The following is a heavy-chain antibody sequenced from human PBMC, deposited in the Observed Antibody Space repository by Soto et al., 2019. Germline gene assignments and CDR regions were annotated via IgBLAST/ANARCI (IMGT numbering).Heavy chain of an antibody. CDR1: GFAFSTYA. Sequence: PGGSLRLSCAASGFAFSTYAMTWVRQAPGKGLEWVSVISGSGGSSYYAASVKGRFTISRDNPKNTLYLQMNGLRAEDTALYYCAKVTKRAAAGRYEYYKYGMDVWGQGATVTVSS. CDR3: AKVTKRAAAGRYEYYKYGMDV. J-gene: IGHJ6*02. CDR2: ISGSGGSS. D-gene: IGHD6-13*01. V-gene: IGHV3-23*01.